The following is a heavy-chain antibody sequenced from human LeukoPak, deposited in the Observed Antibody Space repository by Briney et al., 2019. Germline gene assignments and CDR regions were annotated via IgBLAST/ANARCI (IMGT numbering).Heavy chain of an antibody. D-gene: IGHD6-19*01. CDR3: ASGQWLAPGVDY. CDR2: IYYSGST. J-gene: IGHJ4*02. CDR1: GGSISSSSYY. V-gene: IGHV4-39*01. Sequence: SETLSLTCTVSGGSISSSSYYWGWIRQPPGKGLEWIGSIYYSGSTYYNPSLKSRVTISVDTSKNQFSLKLSSVTAADTAVYYCASGQWLAPGVDYWGQGTLVTVSS.